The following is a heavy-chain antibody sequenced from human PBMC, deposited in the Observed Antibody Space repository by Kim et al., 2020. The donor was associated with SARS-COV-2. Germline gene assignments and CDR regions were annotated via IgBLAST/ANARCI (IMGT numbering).Heavy chain of an antibody. V-gene: IGHV3-9*01. D-gene: IGHD3-22*01. Sequence: GGSLRLSCAASGFTFDDYAMHWVRQAPGKGLEWVSGISWNSGSIGYADSVKGRFTISRDNAKNSLYLQMNSLRAEDTALYYCAKGSVDTAMAYYDSSGYYGHFDYWGQGTLVTVSS. CDR2: ISWNSGSI. CDR3: AKGSVDTAMAYYDSSGYYGHFDY. J-gene: IGHJ4*02. CDR1: GFTFDDYA.